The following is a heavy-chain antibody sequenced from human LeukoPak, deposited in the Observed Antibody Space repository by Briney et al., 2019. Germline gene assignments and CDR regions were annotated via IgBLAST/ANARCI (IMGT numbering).Heavy chain of an antibody. V-gene: IGHV4-39*07. CDR2: IYYSGST. D-gene: IGHD6-19*01. CDR3: ARWDDSDWGFGN. CDR1: GGSISSSSYY. J-gene: IGHJ4*02. Sequence: SETLSLTCTVSGGSISSSSYYWGWIRQPPGKGLEWIGSIYYSGSTYYNPSLKSRVTISVDTSKNQFSLKLTSVTAADTAVYYCARWDDSDWGFGNWGPGTLVTVSS.